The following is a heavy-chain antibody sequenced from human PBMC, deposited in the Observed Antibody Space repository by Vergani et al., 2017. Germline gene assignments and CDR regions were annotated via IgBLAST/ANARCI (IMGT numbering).Heavy chain of an antibody. CDR1: GYPFTAYY. CDR2: ISPDGFST. D-gene: IGHD3-9*01. J-gene: IGHJ4*01. Sequence: QVQLVQSGAEVGKPGASVKISCKAYGYPFTAYYIHWVRQAPEQGLEWVGVISPDGFSTFYAQKFQGRVTVTRDTSTSTVYMELTSLRSDDTAVYYCAREPPLTGFFDYWGHGTLVAVSS. CDR3: AREPPLTGFFDY. V-gene: IGHV1-46*03.